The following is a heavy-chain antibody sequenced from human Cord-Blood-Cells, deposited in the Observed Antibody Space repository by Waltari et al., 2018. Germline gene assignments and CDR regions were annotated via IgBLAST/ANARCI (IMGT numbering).Heavy chain of an antibody. CDR3: ARDHTAAFDI. V-gene: IGHV3-33*01. J-gene: IGHJ3*02. Sequence: QVQLVESGGGVVQPGRSLRLSCAASGFTFSSYGMHWVRQAPGKGLEGVAVIWYDGSNKYYADSVKGRFTISRDNSKNTLYLQMNSLRAEDTAVYYCARDHTAAFDIWGQGTMVTVSS. CDR1: GFTFSSYG. CDR2: IWYDGSNK. D-gene: IGHD5-18*01.